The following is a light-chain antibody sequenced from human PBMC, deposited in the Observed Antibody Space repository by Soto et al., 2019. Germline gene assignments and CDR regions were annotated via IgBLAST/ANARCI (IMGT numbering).Light chain of an antibody. CDR3: QQYGSSPPT. J-gene: IGKJ1*01. Sequence: EIVLTQAPTTLSFSPGERATLSCRASQTVTKYLAWYQQKPGQAPRLLIYDTSNRATGIPARFSGSGSGTDFTLTINRLEPEDFALYYCQQYGSSPPTFGQGTKVEIK. CDR1: QTVTKY. CDR2: DTS. V-gene: IGKV3-20*01.